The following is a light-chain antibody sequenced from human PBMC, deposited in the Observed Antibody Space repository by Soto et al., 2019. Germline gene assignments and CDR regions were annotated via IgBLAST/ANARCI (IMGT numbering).Light chain of an antibody. J-gene: IGLJ1*01. CDR3: NSYTTTSALV. CDR2: EVS. V-gene: IGLV2-14*01. Sequence: QSALTQPASVSGSPGQSITISCTGSSADIGSHDYVSWYQQHPGKVPKLIIYEVSKRPSGASDRVSGSKSGNAAYLSISGLQPEDEADYYCNSYTTTSALVFGTGTKLTVL. CDR1: SADIGSHDY.